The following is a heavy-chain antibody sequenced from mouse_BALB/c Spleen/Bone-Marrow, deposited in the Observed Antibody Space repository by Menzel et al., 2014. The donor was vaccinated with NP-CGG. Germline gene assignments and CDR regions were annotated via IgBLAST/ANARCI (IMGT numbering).Heavy chain of an antibody. Sequence: QVQLQQSGPELVKPGASVKMSCKASGYTFTSYFIHWVKQRPGQGLEWIGWIYPGDGSTKYNEKFKGKTTLTADKSSSTGYMLLSSLTSEDSAIFFCAYYRYDEYFDVWGAGTTVTVSS. J-gene: IGHJ1*01. CDR1: GYTFTSYF. V-gene: IGHV1S56*01. CDR2: IYPGDGST. CDR3: AYYRYDEYFDV. D-gene: IGHD2-14*01.